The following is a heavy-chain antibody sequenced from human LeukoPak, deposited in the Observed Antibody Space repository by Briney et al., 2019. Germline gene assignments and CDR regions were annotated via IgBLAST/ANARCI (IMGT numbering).Heavy chain of an antibody. V-gene: IGHV3-21*01. D-gene: IGHD3-16*01. CDR3: ATNWAYYYYYMDV. CDR2: ISSSSSYI. Sequence: PGGSLRLSCAASGFTFSSYSMNWVRQAPGKGLEWVSSISSSSSYIYYADSVKGRFTISRDNAENSLYLQMNSLRAEDTAVYYCATNWAYYYYYMDVWGKGTTVTVSS. J-gene: IGHJ6*03. CDR1: GFTFSSYS.